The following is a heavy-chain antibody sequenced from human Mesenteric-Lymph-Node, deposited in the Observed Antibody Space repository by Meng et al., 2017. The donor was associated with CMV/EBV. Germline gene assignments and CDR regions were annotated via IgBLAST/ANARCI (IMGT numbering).Heavy chain of an antibody. CDR3: ARDYYGSGTDFDY. Sequence: CKASGYNFSIYTMHWVRQAPGQRLEWMGLINTANGNTEYSQKFQGRVTITRDTSASTVYMELRSLRSEDTAVYYCARDYYGSGTDFDYWGQGTLVTVSS. V-gene: IGHV1-3*04. CDR2: INTANGNT. D-gene: IGHD3-10*01. CDR1: GYNFSIYT. J-gene: IGHJ4*02.